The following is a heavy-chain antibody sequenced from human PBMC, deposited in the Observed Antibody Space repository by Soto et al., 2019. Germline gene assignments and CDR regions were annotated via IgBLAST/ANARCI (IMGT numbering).Heavy chain of an antibody. J-gene: IGHJ4*02. CDR2: ISYSAKT. Sequence: PSETRSRTCVVSGYSITSGFYWGWFGQSPGKGLEWIGSISYSAKTFYNPSLASRLSIAVDTSMNQFSLRLTSVTAADTALYYCTRGAGAPWVRFDSWGQGTLVTVSS. V-gene: IGHV4-38-2*01. CDR3: TRGAGAPWVRFDS. CDR1: GYSITSGFY. D-gene: IGHD3-22*01.